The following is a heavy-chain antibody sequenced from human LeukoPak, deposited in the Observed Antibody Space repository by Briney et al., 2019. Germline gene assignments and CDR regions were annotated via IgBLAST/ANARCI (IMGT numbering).Heavy chain of an antibody. J-gene: IGHJ5*02. CDR1: GFTFSTYW. V-gene: IGHV3-74*01. D-gene: IGHD6-19*01. CDR2: INTDGTTT. Sequence: PGGSLRLSCAASGFTFSTYWMHWVRQAPGKGLVWVSRINTDGTTTSYADSVKGRFTISRDNAKNTLYLQMNSLRAEDTAVYYCARAVAGTFDPWGHGTLVTVSS. CDR3: ARAVAGTFDP.